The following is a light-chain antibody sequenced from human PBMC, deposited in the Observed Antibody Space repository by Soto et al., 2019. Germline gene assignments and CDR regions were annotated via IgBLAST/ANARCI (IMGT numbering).Light chain of an antibody. CDR3: QQYDEWPLT. J-gene: IGKJ4*01. Sequence: EKVMTQSPATLSVSPGERATLSCRASQSVKSRLAWYQQKPGQAPRLLIYDAFTRATGIPARFSGSASGTEFTLTISSLQSEDFAVYYCQQYDEWPLTHGGGTKVEIK. CDR2: DAF. CDR1: QSVKSR. V-gene: IGKV3-15*01.